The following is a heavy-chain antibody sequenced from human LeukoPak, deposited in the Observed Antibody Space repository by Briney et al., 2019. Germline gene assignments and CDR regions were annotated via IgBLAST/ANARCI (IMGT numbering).Heavy chain of an antibody. CDR1: GYIFTNYW. V-gene: IGHV5-51*01. CDR2: IYPGDSDS. CDR3: ARTAGGYNFWSGSDY. D-gene: IGHD3-3*01. Sequence: GESLKISCKVSGYIFTNYWSGGVRQMTGKGMEWVAIIYPGDSDSRYSPSFQGQVTISVDKSISTVYLQWSSLKASDTAMYYCARTAGGYNFWSGSDYWGQGTLVTVSS. J-gene: IGHJ4*02.